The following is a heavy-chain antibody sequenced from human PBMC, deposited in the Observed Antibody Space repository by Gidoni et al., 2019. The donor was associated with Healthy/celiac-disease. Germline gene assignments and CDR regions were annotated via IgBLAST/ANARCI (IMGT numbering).Heavy chain of an antibody. Sequence: EVQLVESGGGLIQPGGSLRLSCAASGFTVSSNYISWVRQAPGKGLEWVSVIYSGGSTYDADAVKGRFTISRDNSKNTLYLQMNSLRAEDTAVYYCARAVEGDYGDYWFDPWGQGTLVTVSS. D-gene: IGHD4-17*01. CDR2: IYSGGST. CDR3: ARAVEGDYGDYWFDP. CDR1: GFTVSSNY. J-gene: IGHJ5*02. V-gene: IGHV3-53*01.